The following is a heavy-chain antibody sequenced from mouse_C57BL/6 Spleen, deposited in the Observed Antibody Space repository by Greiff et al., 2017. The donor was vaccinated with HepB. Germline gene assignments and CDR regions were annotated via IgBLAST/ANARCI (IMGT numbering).Heavy chain of an antibody. J-gene: IGHJ4*01. V-gene: IGHV5-12*01. D-gene: IGHD1-1*01. CDR2: ISNGGGST. CDR1: GFTFSDYY. Sequence: EVQLVESGGGLVQPGGSLKLSCAASGFTFSDYYMYWVRQTPEKRLEWVAYISNGGGSTYYPDTVKGRFTISRDNAKNTLYLQMSRLKSEDTAMYYCARHPSPSYGSSYDYAMDYRGQGTSVTVSS. CDR3: ARHPSPSYGSSYDYAMDY.